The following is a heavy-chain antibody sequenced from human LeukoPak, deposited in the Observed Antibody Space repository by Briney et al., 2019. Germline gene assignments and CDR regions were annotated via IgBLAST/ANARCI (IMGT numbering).Heavy chain of an antibody. CDR3: ARHGAATDAFDI. D-gene: IGHD3-16*01. CDR1: GYSFTSYW. Sequence: GESLKISCKGSGYSFTSYWISWVRQMAGKGLEWMGRIDPSDSYTNYSPSFQGHVTISADKSISTAYLQWSSLKASDTAMYYCARHGAATDAFDIWGQGTMVTVSS. CDR2: IDPSDSYT. V-gene: IGHV5-10-1*01. J-gene: IGHJ3*02.